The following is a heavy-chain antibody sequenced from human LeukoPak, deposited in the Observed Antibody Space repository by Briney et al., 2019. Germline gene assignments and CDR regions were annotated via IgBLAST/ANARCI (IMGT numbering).Heavy chain of an antibody. CDR2: INPNSGGT. D-gene: IGHD6-6*01. CDR1: EYTFSAYY. J-gene: IGHJ4*02. V-gene: IGHV1-2*04. CDR3: ARSTLSSASDG. Sequence: ASVKVSCKASEYTFSAYYIHWVRQAPGQGLEWMGWINPNSGGTNYAQKFQGWVTMTRDTSISTAYMELSRLRSDDTAVYYCARSTLSSASDGWGQGTLVTVSS.